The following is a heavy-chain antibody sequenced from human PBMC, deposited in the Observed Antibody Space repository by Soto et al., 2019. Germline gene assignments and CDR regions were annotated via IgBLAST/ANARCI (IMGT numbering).Heavy chain of an antibody. D-gene: IGHD5-12*01. CDR3: ATMPQATRRSILPPEY. V-gene: IGHV3-23*01. Sequence: EVQLLESGGNLVQPGGSLSLSCAASGFTFGSYAMRWVRQAPRKGLEWVSSISGSGGGTYYADSVKGRFTISRDSSKNTLYLQMNSLRAEDTAPYYCATMPQATRRSILPPEYWGQGTLVTVSS. CDR2: ISGSGGGT. J-gene: IGHJ4*02. CDR1: GFTFGSYA.